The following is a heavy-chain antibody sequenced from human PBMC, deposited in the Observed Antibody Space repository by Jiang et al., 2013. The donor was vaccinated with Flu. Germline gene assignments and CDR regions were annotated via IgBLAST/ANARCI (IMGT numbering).Heavy chain of an antibody. CDR3: AKSPRYYDFWSGMDV. J-gene: IGHJ6*02. D-gene: IGHD3-3*01. Sequence: PGKGLEWVAVISYDGSNKYYADSVKGRFTISRDNSKNTLYLQMNSLRAEDTAVYYCAKSPRYYDFWSGMDVWGQGTTVTVSS. CDR2: ISYDGSNK. V-gene: IGHV3-30*18.